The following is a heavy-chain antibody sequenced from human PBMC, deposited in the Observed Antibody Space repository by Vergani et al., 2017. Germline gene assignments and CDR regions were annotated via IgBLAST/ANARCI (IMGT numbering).Heavy chain of an antibody. D-gene: IGHD1-26*01. J-gene: IGHJ4*02. CDR1: GFTFSSYG. V-gene: IGHV3-30*03. CDR3: AIAVVGQSGSYLGYFDY. Sequence: QVQLVESGGGVVQPGRSLRLSCAASGFTFSSYGMPWVRQAPGKGLEWVAVISYDGSNKYYADSVKGRFTISRDNSKNTLELQMNSLRAEETAVYYCAIAVVGQSGSYLGYFDYWGQGTLVTVSS. CDR2: ISYDGSNK.